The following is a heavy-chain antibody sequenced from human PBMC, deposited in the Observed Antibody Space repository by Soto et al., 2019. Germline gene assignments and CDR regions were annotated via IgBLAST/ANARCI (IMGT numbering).Heavy chain of an antibody. CDR3: AKGNSGRYYYGMDV. CDR1: GFTFSSYA. CDR2: MSDSGGGT. Sequence: EVQLLESGGGLVQPGGSLRLSCAAFGFTFSSYAMSWVRQAPGKGLEWVSAMSDSGGGTYYADSVKGRFTISRDNSKNTLYLQMNSLRAEDTAVYYCAKGNSGRYYYGMDVWGQGTTVTVSS. J-gene: IGHJ6*02. V-gene: IGHV3-23*01. D-gene: IGHD1-1*01.